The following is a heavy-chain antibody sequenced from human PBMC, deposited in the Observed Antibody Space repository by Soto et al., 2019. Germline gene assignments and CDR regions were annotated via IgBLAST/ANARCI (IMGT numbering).Heavy chain of an antibody. CDR1: GFVFGNSA. J-gene: IGHJ6*03. V-gene: IGHV3-23*01. CDR3: TRLFATYYYYIDV. Sequence: EVQLLESGGRVIQPGGPLTVSCAASGFVFGNSAMSWVRQAPGKGLEWVSAITTSATESNTVYADSVKGRFTISRDDSQNTLYLQMNSLRGEDTAVYYCTRLFATYYYYIDVGGNGTTVTVSS. CDR2: ITTSATESNT.